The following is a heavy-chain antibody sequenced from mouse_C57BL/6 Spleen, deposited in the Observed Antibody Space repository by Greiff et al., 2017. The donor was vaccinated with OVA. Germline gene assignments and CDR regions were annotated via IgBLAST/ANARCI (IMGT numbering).Heavy chain of an antibody. CDR2: IRNKANGYTT. J-gene: IGHJ1*03. CDR1: GFTFTDYY. V-gene: IGHV7-3*01. D-gene: IGHD1-2*01. Sequence: EVQGVESGGGLVQPGGSLSLSCAASGFTFTDYYMSWVRQPPGKALEWLGFIRNKANGYTTEYSASVKGRFTISSDNYQSILYLQMNALRAEDSATNYSASGYYGTRDWYFDDWGTGTTVTVSS. CDR3: ASGYYGTRDWYFDD.